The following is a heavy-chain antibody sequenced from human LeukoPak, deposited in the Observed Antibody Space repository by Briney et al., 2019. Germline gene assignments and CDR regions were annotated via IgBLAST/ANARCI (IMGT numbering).Heavy chain of an antibody. D-gene: IGHD2-15*01. J-gene: IGHJ4*02. CDR2: ISAYNGNT. CDR3: ARWVEATYYFDY. Sequence: ASVKVSCKASGYSFTSYGISWVRQAPGQGLEWMGWISAYNGNTNYAQKLQGRVTMTTDTSTSTAYMELRSLRSDDTAVYYCARWVEATYYFDYWGQGTLVTVSS. CDR1: GYSFTSYG. V-gene: IGHV1-18*01.